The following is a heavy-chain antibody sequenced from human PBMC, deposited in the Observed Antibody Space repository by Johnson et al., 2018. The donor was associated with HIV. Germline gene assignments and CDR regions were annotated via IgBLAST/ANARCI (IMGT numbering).Heavy chain of an antibody. CDR3: ARGGSDVFDI. CDR2: ISYDGSNK. CDR1: GFTFSSYA. Sequence: QVQLVESGGGVVQPGRSLRLSCAASGFTFSSYAMHWVRQAPGKGLEWVAVISYDGSNKYYADSVKGRFTISRDNSKNTLYLQMNSLRADDTAVYYCARGGSDVFDIWGRGTMDTVSS. V-gene: IGHV3-30*04. D-gene: IGHD3-16*01. J-gene: IGHJ3*02.